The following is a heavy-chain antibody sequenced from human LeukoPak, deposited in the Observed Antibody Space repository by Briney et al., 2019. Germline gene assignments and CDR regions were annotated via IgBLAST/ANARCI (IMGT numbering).Heavy chain of an antibody. CDR3: TKDITFGSGSYSYYYGMVV. J-gene: IGHJ6*02. V-gene: IGHV3-43*02. Sequence: GGSLRLSCAASGFSFEDYAMHWVRQAPGKGLEWVSFISGDGTTTYYADSVKGRFTISRDNSKTSLFLQMSSLRYEDTALYYCTKDITFGSGSYSYYYGMVVWGQGTTVTASS. D-gene: IGHD3-10*01. CDR2: ISGDGTTT. CDR1: GFSFEDYA.